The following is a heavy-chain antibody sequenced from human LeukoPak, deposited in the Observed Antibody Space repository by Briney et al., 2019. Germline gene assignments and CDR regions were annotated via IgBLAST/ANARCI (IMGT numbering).Heavy chain of an antibody. Sequence: ASVKVSCKASGYSFASYGVSWVRQAPGQGPEWMGWISPYNGNTNYAQKLQGRATMTTDTSTSTAYMELRSLRSDDTAVYYCARGIAVAAYDYWGQGTLVTVSS. D-gene: IGHD6-19*01. J-gene: IGHJ4*02. CDR1: GYSFASYG. V-gene: IGHV1-18*01. CDR3: ARGIAVAAYDY. CDR2: ISPYNGNT.